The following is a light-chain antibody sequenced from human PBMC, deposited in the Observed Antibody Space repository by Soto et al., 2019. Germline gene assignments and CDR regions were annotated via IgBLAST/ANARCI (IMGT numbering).Light chain of an antibody. CDR3: QSYDTTNVV. CDR1: SGNIASNY. Sequence: NFMLTQPHSVSESPGKTVTISCTGSSGNIASNYVQWFQQRPGSVPTTVIYEDNQRPSGVPDRFSGSIDSSSNSASLTISGLKTDDEADYYCQSYDTTNVVFGGGTKVTVL. V-gene: IGLV6-57*02. J-gene: IGLJ2*01. CDR2: EDN.